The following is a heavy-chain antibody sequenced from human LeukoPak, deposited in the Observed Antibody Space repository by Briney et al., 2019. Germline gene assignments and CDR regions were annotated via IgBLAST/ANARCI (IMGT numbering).Heavy chain of an antibody. V-gene: IGHV3-23*01. CDR2: ISGSGGST. J-gene: IGHJ4*02. D-gene: IGHD6-13*01. Sequence: GGSLRLYCAASGFTFSSYAMSWVRQAPGKGLEWVSAISGSGGSTYYADSVKGRFTISRDNSKNTLYLQMNSLRAEDTAVYYCAKDLKQQLVFPYFDYWGQGTLVTVSS. CDR3: AKDLKQQLVFPYFDY. CDR1: GFTFSSYA.